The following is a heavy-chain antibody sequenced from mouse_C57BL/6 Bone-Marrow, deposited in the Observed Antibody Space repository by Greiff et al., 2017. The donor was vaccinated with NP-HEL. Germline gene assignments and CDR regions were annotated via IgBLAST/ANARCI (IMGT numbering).Heavy chain of an antibody. CDR2: IYPSDSET. D-gene: IGHD1-1*01. CDR1: GYTFPSYW. J-gene: IGHJ2*01. CDR3: ARVTTVVAPCFDY. V-gene: IGHV1-52*01. Sequence: QVQLQQPGAELVRPGSSVKLSCKASGYTFPSYWMHWVKQRPIQGLEWIGNIYPSDSETHYNQKFKDKATFTVNQSSSPAYMQLSSLTSEDYAVYYCARVTTVVAPCFDYWGQGTTLTVSS.